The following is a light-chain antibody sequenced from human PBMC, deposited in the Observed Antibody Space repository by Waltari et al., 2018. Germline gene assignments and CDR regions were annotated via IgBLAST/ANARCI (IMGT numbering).Light chain of an antibody. J-gene: IGKJ1*01. Sequence: RGTITCRASQGISSYLAWYQQKPGKAPKLLISAASTLQSGVPSRFSGSGSGTDFTLTISCLQSEDLATYYCQQYYSYPRTFGQGTRVETK. V-gene: IGKV1-8*01. CDR1: QGISSY. CDR2: AAS. CDR3: QQYYSYPRT.